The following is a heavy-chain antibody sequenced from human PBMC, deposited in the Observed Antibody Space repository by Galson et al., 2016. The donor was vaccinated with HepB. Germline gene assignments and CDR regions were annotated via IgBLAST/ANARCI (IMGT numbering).Heavy chain of an antibody. CDR3: TTGTGTADF. V-gene: IGHV3-15*07. D-gene: IGHD1/OR15-1a*01. J-gene: IGHJ4*02. CDR2: IKTEADGATT. CDR1: GFTFINAW. Sequence: SLRLSCAASGFTFINAWMNWVRQAPGKGLEWVGRIKTEADGATTDLAVPAKGRFTISSDGSKSTVYLQMDSLKTEDTAVYYCTTGTGTADFWGQGSLVTVSS.